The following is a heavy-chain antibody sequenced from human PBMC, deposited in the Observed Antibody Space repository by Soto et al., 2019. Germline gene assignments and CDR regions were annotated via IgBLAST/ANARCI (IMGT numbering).Heavy chain of an antibody. CDR1: GFTFSSYG. V-gene: IGHV3-30*18. CDR2: ISYDGSNK. CDR3: AKDLGRIAVAGLDY. J-gene: IGHJ4*02. D-gene: IGHD6-19*01. Sequence: LRLSCAASGFTFSSYGMHWVRQAPGKGLEWVAVISYDGSNKYYADSVKGRFTISRDNSKNTLYLQMNSLRAEDTAVYYCAKDLGRIAVAGLDYWGQGTLVTVSS.